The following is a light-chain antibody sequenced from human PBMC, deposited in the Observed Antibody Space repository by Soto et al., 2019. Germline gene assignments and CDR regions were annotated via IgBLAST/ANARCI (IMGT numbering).Light chain of an antibody. Sequence: QSVLTQPASVSGSPGQSITISCTGTSSDVGNYNYVSWYQQYPGRVPKLLIYMVSNRPSGVSNRFSGSKSGNTASLTISGLQAEDEADYYCQSYDSSLIVSKVFGTGTKVTIL. V-gene: IGLV2-14*01. CDR1: SSDVGNYNY. CDR3: QSYDSSLIVSKV. J-gene: IGLJ1*01. CDR2: MVS.